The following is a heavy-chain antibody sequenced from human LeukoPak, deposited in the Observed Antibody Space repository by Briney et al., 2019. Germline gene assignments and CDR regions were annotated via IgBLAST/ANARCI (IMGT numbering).Heavy chain of an antibody. D-gene: IGHD6-19*01. CDR1: SYSISSGYY. V-gene: IGHV4-38-2*02. J-gene: IGHJ4*02. CDR2: IYHSGST. Sequence: SETLSLTCTVSSYSISSGYYWGWIRQPPGKGLEWIGSIYHSGSTYYNPSLKSRVTISVDTSKNQFSLRRSSVTAADTAVYYCARARAVAVFDYWGQGTLVTVSS. CDR3: ARARAVAVFDY.